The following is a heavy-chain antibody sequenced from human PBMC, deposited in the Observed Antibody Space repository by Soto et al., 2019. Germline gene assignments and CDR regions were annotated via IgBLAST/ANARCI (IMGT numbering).Heavy chain of an antibody. Sequence: PSETLSLTCAVYGGSFSGYYWSWIRQPPGKGLEWIGEINHSGSTNYNPSLKSRVTISVDTSKNHFSLKLSSVTAADTAVYYCARGRVVPATVQNNWFDPWGQGTLVPVSS. CDR3: ARGRVVPATVQNNWFDP. V-gene: IGHV4-34*01. D-gene: IGHD2-2*01. J-gene: IGHJ5*02. CDR1: GGSFSGYY. CDR2: INHSGST.